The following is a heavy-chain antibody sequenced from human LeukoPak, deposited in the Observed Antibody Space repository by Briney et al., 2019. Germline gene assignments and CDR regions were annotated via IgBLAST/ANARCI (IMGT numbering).Heavy chain of an antibody. D-gene: IGHD1-26*01. Sequence: SETLSLTCTVSGGSISSYYWSWIRQPPGKGLEWLGYIYYSGSTNYNPSLKSRVTISVDTSKNQFSLKLSSVTAADPAVYYCAREDSGSYGVWGQGTLVTVSS. CDR3: AREDSGSYGV. J-gene: IGHJ4*02. CDR1: GGSISSYY. V-gene: IGHV4-59*01. CDR2: IYYSGST.